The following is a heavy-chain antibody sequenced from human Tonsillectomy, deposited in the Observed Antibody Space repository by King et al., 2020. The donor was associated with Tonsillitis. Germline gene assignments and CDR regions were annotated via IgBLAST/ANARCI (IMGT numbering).Heavy chain of an antibody. CDR2: IGSNGGST. CDR3: VRGGNQLPYGMDV. J-gene: IGHJ6*02. V-gene: IGHV3-64D*06. CDR1: GFTFSSYA. Sequence: DVQLVESGGGLVQPGGSLRLSCSASGFTFSSYAMHWVRQAPGKGLEYVSAIGSNGGSTYYADSVKGRFTISRDNSKNTLYLQMSSLRTEDTAGYYCVRGGNQLPYGMDVWGQGTTVTVSS. D-gene: IGHD2-2*01.